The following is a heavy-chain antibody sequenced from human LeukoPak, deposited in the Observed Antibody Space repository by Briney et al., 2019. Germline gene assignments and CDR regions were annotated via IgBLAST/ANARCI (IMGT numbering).Heavy chain of an antibody. D-gene: IGHD3-10*01. J-gene: IGHJ4*02. Sequence: GGSLRLSCAVSAFTLSNYAMNWVRQAPGKGLEWVSYIASSRDTIYYADSVKGRFTISRDNAKNSLYLQMNSLRDEDTAVYFYARDRGYYFEFCGPGTLVTVSS. CDR3: ARDRGYYFEF. CDR1: AFTLSNYA. CDR2: IASSRDTI. V-gene: IGHV3-48*02.